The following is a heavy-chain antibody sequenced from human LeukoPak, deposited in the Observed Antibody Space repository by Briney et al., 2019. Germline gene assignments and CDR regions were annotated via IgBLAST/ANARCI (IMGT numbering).Heavy chain of an antibody. CDR1: GGSISSYY. CDR3: AMYCSSTSCPKGGGYFDY. CDR2: IYYSGST. D-gene: IGHD2-2*01. V-gene: IGHV4-59*01. Sequence: KTSETLSLTCTVSGGSISSYYWSWIRQPPGKGLEWIGYIYYSGSTNYNPSLKSRVTISVDTSKNQFSLKLSSVTAADTAVYYCAMYCSSTSCPKGGGYFDYWGQGTLVTVSS. J-gene: IGHJ4*02.